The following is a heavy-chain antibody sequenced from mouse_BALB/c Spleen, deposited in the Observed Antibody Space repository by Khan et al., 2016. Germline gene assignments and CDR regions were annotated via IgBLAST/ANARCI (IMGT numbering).Heavy chain of an antibody. CDR2: ILPGNANS. CDR3: ARAWYSMDY. V-gene: IGHV1-9*01. J-gene: IGHJ4*01. CDR1: GYTFSNYW. Sequence: QVQLQQSGAELMKPGASVKISCKAPGYTFSNYWIEWVKQRPGHGLEWIGDILPGNANSNYNENLKGTATLTADTSSNTAYMQLSSLTSEDSAVCYAARAWYSMDYWGQGTSVTVSS.